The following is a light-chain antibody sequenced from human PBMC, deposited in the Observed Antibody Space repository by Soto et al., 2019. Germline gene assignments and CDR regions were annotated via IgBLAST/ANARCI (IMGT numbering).Light chain of an antibody. J-gene: IGKJ3*01. CDR3: QQYHTLFT. CDR1: QDINDY. V-gene: IGKV1-33*01. CDR2: DSS. Sequence: DIQMPQSPSSLSASVGARVTITCQASQDINDYLNWYQQKPGKAPQLLIYDSSNLETGVPSRFSGSGSGTDFTLTISSLQPEDVATFYCQQYHTLFTFGHGTKVDIK.